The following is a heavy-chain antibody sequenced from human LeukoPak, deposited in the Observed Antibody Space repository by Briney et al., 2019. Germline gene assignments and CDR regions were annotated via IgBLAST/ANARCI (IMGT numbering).Heavy chain of an antibody. CDR3: ARGGSLAVAPHQYYFDY. Sequence: ASVKVSCKASGYTFTKYSIHWVRQAPGQTLEWMGWINPGNGNTKYSQNFQGRVTMTRDTSMSAVYMEVSSLRSEDTAVYYCARGGSLAVAPHQYYFDYWGQGTLVIVSS. J-gene: IGHJ4*02. D-gene: IGHD6-19*01. CDR2: INPGNGNT. CDR1: GYTFTKYS. V-gene: IGHV1-3*01.